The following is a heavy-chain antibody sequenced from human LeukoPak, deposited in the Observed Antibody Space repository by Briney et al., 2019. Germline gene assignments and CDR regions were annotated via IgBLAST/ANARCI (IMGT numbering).Heavy chain of an antibody. CDR3: ARGDYGGTLGYYYYYMDV. V-gene: IGHV1-8*01. CDR2: MNPNSGNT. J-gene: IGHJ6*03. CDR1: GYTFTSYD. D-gene: IGHD4-23*01. Sequence: ASVKVSCKASGYTFTSYDINWVRQATGQGLEWMGWMNPNSGNTGYAQKFQGRVTMTRNTSISTAYMELSSLRSEDTAVYYCARGDYGGTLGYYYYYMDVWGKGTTVTISS.